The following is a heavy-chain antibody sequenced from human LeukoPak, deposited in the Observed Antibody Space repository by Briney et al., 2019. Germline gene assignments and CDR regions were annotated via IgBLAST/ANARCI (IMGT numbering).Heavy chain of an antibody. Sequence: GGSLRLSCGASGFIFSGYWMSWFRQAPGKGLEWVASIKDGGTAQYYVDSLKGRFTISRHNAKSSLYLQMNSLRAEDTAVYYCARPILREQNFDYWSQGTLVTVSS. CDR2: IKDGGTAQ. V-gene: IGHV3-7*01. CDR1: GFIFSGYW. CDR3: ARPILREQNFDY. J-gene: IGHJ4*02.